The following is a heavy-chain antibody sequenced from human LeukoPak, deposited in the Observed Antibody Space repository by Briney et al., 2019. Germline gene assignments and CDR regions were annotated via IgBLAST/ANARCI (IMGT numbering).Heavy chain of an antibody. J-gene: IGHJ6*03. V-gene: IGHV4-39*07. CDR2: IYYSGST. Sequence: PSETLSLTCTVSGGSISSSTSGWGWYWGWIRQPPGKGLEWIGSIYYSGSTYYNSSLKGRVTISVDTSKNQFSMNLNSVTAADTAVYYCARLTLLADRVRSNYHYYYMDVWGKGTTVTVSS. D-gene: IGHD2-15*01. CDR1: GGSISSSTSGWGWY. CDR3: ARLTLLADRVRSNYHYYYMDV.